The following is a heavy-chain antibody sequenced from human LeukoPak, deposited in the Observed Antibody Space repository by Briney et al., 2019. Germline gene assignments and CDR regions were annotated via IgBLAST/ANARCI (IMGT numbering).Heavy chain of an antibody. CDR1: GFTFSSYW. CDR3: ARTYYDFWSLYSSYFDY. V-gene: IGHV3-7*01. J-gene: IGHJ4*02. Sequence: GGSLRLSCAASGFTFSSYWMSWVRRAPGKGLEWVANIKQDGSEKYYVDSVKGRFTISRDNAKNSLYLQMNSLRAEDTAVYYCARTYYDFWSLYSSYFDYWGQGTLVTVSS. D-gene: IGHD3-3*01. CDR2: IKQDGSEK.